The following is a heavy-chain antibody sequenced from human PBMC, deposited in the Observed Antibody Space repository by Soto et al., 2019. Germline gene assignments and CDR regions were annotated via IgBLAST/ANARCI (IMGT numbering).Heavy chain of an antibody. CDR2: ISKSDYT. D-gene: IGHD2-2*01. J-gene: IGHJ4*02. CDR1: GFAFNNYG. CDR3: AREDSIIIPAVSDF. Sequence: GGSLRLSCTVSGFAFNNYGINWVRQAPGKGLEWVSSISKSDYTYYSDSVKGRFAISRENAKSSVSLQMNTLRVEDTAVYYCAREDSIIIPAVSDFWGQGTLVTVSS. V-gene: IGHV3-21*01.